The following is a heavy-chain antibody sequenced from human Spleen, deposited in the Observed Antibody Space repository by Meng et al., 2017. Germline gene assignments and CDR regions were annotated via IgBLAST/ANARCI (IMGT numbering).Heavy chain of an antibody. J-gene: IGHJ3*02. CDR2: NDHSGTT. Sequence: GSLRLSCAVSGGTFIDYYWSWIRQPPGKGLEWIGENDHSGTTNYNPSLKSRVTISVDTSKNQFSLKLSSVTAADTAVYYCARAYYGDLGAFDIWGQGTMVTVSS. V-gene: IGHV4-34*01. D-gene: IGHD4-17*01. CDR3: ARAYYGDLGAFDI. CDR1: GGTFIDYY.